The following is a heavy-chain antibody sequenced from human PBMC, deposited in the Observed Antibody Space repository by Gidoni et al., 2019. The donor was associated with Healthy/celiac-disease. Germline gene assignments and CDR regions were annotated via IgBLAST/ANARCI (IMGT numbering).Heavy chain of an antibody. V-gene: IGHV1-24*01. D-gene: IGHD6-19*01. Sequence: QVQLVQSGAEVKKPGASVKVSCKVSGSTLTALSMHWVRQAPGKGLEWMGGFDPKDGETIYAQKFQGRVTMTEDTSTDTAYMELSSLRSEDTAVYYCATQIAVAQNGGYGMDVWGQGTTVTVSS. CDR1: GSTLTALS. CDR3: ATQIAVAQNGGYGMDV. CDR2: FDPKDGET. J-gene: IGHJ6*02.